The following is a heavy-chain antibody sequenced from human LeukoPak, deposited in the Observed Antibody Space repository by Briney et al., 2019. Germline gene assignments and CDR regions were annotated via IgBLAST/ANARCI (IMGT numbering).Heavy chain of an antibody. CDR3: ARADARGTIFFASGGNYFDY. D-gene: IGHD3-3*01. CDR1: GFTFSSYA. J-gene: IGHJ4*02. V-gene: IGHV3-23*01. Sequence: GGSLRLSCAASGFTFSSYAMSWVRQAPGKGLGWVSVISGSGGSTYYADSVKGRFTISRDNAKNTLYLQMNSLRAEDTAVYYCARADARGTIFFASGGNYFDYWGQGTLVTVSS. CDR2: ISGSGGST.